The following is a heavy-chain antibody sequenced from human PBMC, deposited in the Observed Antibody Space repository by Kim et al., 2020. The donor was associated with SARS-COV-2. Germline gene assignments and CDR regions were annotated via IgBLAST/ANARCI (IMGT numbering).Heavy chain of an antibody. Sequence: SETLSLTCTVSGGSISSSSYYWGWIRQPPGKGLEWIGSIYYSGSTYYNPSLKSRVTISVDTSKNQFSLKLSSVTAADTAVYYCASVSSGWFGPSSQPGYYYNCGMDVWGRGTPVTVSS. CDR2: IYYSGST. CDR3: ASVSSGWFGPSSQPGYYYNCGMDV. CDR1: GGSISSSSYY. V-gene: IGHV4-39*07. D-gene: IGHD6-19*01. J-gene: IGHJ6*02.